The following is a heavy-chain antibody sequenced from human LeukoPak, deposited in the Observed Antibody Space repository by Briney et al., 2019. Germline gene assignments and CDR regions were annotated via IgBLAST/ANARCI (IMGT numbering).Heavy chain of an antibody. V-gene: IGHV3-23*01. Sequence: QPGGSLRLSCTASGFTFNIYAMSWVRQTPGKGLEWVSTIGNTETYYADSVKGRFTIPRDNSRNTLYLQMKSLRAEDTAMYYCAKDSIDHNGVYDAFDVWGQGTMVTVSS. CDR1: GFTFNIYA. CDR2: IGNTET. D-gene: IGHD1-1*01. CDR3: AKDSIDHNGVYDAFDV. J-gene: IGHJ3*01.